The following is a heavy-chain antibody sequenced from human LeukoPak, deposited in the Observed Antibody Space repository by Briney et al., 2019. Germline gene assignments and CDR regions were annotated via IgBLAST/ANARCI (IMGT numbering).Heavy chain of an antibody. D-gene: IGHD6-19*01. Sequence: GASVKVSCKVSGYTLTELSMHWVRQAPGKGLEWMGGFDPEDGETIYAQKLQGRVTMTTDTSTSTAYMELRSLRSDDTAVYYCARAGSGWPFDYWGQGTLVTVSS. CDR3: ARAGSGWPFDY. CDR2: FDPEDGET. CDR1: GYTLTELS. J-gene: IGHJ4*02. V-gene: IGHV1-24*01.